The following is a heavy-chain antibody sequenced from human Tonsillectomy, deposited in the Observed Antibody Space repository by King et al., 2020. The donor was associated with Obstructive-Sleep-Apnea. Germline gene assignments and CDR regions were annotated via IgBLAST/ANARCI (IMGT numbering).Heavy chain of an antibody. CDR2: ISSSSSYT. CDR3: ARDGSGYDSYNWFDP. Sequence: VQLVESGGALVKPGGSLRLSCAASGFTFSDYYMSWIRQAPGKGLAWVSYISSSSSYTNYADAVKGRFTISRDNAKNSLYLQMNSLRAEDTAVYYCARDGSGYDSYNWFDPWGQGTLVTVSS. V-gene: IGHV3-11*06. CDR1: GFTFSDYY. J-gene: IGHJ5*02. D-gene: IGHD5-12*01.